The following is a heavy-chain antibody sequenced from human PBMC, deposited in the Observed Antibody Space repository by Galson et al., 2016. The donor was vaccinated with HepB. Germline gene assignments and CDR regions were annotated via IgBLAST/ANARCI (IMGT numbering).Heavy chain of an antibody. J-gene: IGHJ4*02. D-gene: IGHD6-19*01. CDR3: ASRHSGWYYFDY. V-gene: IGHV3-23*01. Sequence: SLRLSCAGSGFSFSNYAMSWVRQAPGKGLEWVSAISATGGNTHYEESVKGRFTISRDNAKNSLYLQMNSLRAEDTAVYYCASRHSGWYYFDYWGQGTLVTVSS. CDR1: GFSFSNYA. CDR2: ISATGGNT.